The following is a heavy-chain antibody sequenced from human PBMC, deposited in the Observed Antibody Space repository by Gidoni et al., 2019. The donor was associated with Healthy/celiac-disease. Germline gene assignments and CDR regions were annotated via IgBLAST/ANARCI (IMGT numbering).Heavy chain of an antibody. CDR1: GFPFRSYS. D-gene: IGHD6-13*01. J-gene: IGHJ6*02. V-gene: IGHV3-48*02. Sequence: EVQLVESGGGLVQPGGSLRLSCAASGFPFRSYSMNWVRQAPGKGLEWVSYISSSSSTIYYADSVKGRFTISRDNAKNSLYLQMNSLRDEDTAVYYCARGPQLVYYYYYGMDVWGQGTTVTVSS. CDR3: ARGPQLVYYYYYGMDV. CDR2: ISSSSSTI.